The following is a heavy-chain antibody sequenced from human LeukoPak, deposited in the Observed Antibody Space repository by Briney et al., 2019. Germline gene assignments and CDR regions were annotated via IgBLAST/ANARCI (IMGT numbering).Heavy chain of an antibody. Sequence: GSSVKVSCKASGGTFSSYAISWVRQAPGQGLEWMGGIIPIFGTANYAQKFQGRVTITTDESTSTAYMELSSLRSEDTAVYYCARARLTGDHHDAFDIWGQGTMVTVSS. CDR3: ARARLTGDHHDAFDI. J-gene: IGHJ3*02. V-gene: IGHV1-69*05. CDR2: IIPIFGTA. D-gene: IGHD7-27*01. CDR1: GGTFSSYA.